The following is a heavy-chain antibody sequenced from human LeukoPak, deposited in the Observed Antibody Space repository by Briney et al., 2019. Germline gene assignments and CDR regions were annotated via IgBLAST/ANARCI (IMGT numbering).Heavy chain of an antibody. CDR3: AKSPGGRHHN. D-gene: IGHD3-16*01. CDR1: AFTFSAYG. J-gene: IGHJ4*02. CDR2: IRFDGVDK. Sequence: GGSLRLSCAASAFTFSAYGMHWVRQTPGKRLEWVAFIRFDGVDKYYADSVKGRFTISRDNSKNTLYLQMNSLRAEDTAVYYCAKSPGGRHHNWGQGTLVTVSS. V-gene: IGHV3-30*02.